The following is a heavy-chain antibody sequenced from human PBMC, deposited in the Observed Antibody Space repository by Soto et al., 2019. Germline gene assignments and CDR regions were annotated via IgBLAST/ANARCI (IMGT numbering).Heavy chain of an antibody. CDR1: GFSLITTGAG. J-gene: IGHJ3*02. CDR2: IYWDGEK. CDR3: ARRQSIMIRGANAFDI. V-gene: IGHV2-5*02. D-gene: IGHD3-10*01. Sequence: QITLKESGPTLVQPTQTLTLTCSFSGFSLITTGAGVGWIRQPPGKAPEWLALIYWDGEKRYSPALKSRLTIXEDSSKNQVVLTMTNMDPVDTATYYCARRQSIMIRGANAFDIWGQGTFLSVSS.